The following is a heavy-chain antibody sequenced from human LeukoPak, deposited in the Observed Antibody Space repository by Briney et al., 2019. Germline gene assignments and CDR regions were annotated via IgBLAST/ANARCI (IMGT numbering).Heavy chain of an antibody. CDR1: GYTFTSYG. J-gene: IGHJ5*02. CDR2: MSAFYGNT. V-gene: IGHV1-18*01. CDR3: ARGYSGRNWWFYP. Sequence: ASVKVSCKSSGYTFTSYGISWVRQPPGQGLEWVGWMSAFYGNTHYAHKLQGRVTMTTDTYTSTAYIDLRSLRSDDTDVYFFARGYSGRNWWFYPWGQGTQVTVSS. D-gene: IGHD1-26*01.